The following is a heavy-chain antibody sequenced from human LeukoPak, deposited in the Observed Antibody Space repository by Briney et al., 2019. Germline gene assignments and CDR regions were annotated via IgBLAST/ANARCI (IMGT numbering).Heavy chain of an antibody. CDR1: GGTFSSYA. CDR2: IIPIFGTA. Sequence: SVKVSCKASGGTFSSYAISWVRQAPGQGLEWMGGIIPIFGTANYAQKFQGRVTITADESTSTAYMELSSLRSEDTAVYYCARRGANHDAFDIWGQGTMVTVSS. D-gene: IGHD4/OR15-4a*01. V-gene: IGHV1-69*13. CDR3: ARRGANHDAFDI. J-gene: IGHJ3*02.